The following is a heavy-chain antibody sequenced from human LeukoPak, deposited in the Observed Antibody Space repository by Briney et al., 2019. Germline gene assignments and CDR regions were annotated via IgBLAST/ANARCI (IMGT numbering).Heavy chain of an antibody. V-gene: IGHV4-59*08. D-gene: IGHD6-13*01. CDR2: IYYSGST. CDR3: ARHQQLVDSFDY. J-gene: IGHJ4*02. CDR1: GGSLSSYY. Sequence: SETLSLTCTVSGGSLSSYYWSWIRQPPGKGLEWIGYIYYSGSTNYNPSLKSRVTISVDTSKNQFSLKLSSVTAADTAVYYCARHQQLVDSFDYWGQGTLVTVSS.